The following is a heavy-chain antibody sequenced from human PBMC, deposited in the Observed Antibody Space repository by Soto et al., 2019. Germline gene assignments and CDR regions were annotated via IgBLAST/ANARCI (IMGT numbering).Heavy chain of an antibody. CDR3: AREGEGSWYFDY. J-gene: IGHJ4*02. CDR1: GGSISSGDYY. CDR2: IYYSGST. Sequence: PSETLSLTCTVSGGSISSGDYYWSWIRQPPGKGLEWIGYIYYSGSTYYNPSLKSRVTISVDTSKNQFSLKLSSVTAADTAVYYCAREGEGSWYFDYWGQGTLVTVSS. D-gene: IGHD6-13*01. V-gene: IGHV4-30-4*01.